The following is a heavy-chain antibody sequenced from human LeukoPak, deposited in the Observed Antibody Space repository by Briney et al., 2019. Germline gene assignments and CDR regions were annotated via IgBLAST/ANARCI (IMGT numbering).Heavy chain of an antibody. CDR2: ISAYNGNT. CDR3: ARGLGQQLVPHTAFDI. CDR1: GYTFTSYG. Sequence: ASVKVSCKASGYTFTSYGISWVRQAPGQGLEWMGWISAYNGNTNYAQKLQGRVTMTRDTSISTSYMELSRLRSDDTAVYYCARGLGQQLVPHTAFDIWGQGTMVTVSS. J-gene: IGHJ3*02. V-gene: IGHV1-18*01. D-gene: IGHD6-13*01.